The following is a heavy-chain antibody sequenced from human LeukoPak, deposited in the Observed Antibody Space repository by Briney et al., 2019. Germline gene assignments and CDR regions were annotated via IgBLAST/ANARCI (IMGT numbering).Heavy chain of an antibody. CDR1: GGTFSSYA. J-gene: IGHJ5*02. V-gene: IGHV1-69*06. CDR3: ARDFRPPNAGSGNYERMFDP. CDR2: IIPIFGTP. Sequence: ASVKVSCKASGGTFSSYAISWVRQAPGQGLEWMGGIIPIFGTPNYAQKFQGRVTITAEKSTSTTYMELSSLRSEDTAVYYCARDFRPPNAGSGNYERMFDPWGQGTLVTVSS. D-gene: IGHD3-10*01.